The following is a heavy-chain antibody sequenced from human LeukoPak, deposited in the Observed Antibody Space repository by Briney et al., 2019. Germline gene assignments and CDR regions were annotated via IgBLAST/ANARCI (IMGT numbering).Heavy chain of an antibody. CDR2: ISFDGSNK. Sequence: GGSLRLSCAVSGFTFSSSAMHSVRQAPGKGLGWVAVISFDGSNKYYADSVKGRLTITTDNSKNTLYLQMNSLRAADTAVYYCARVGSTIAAAGSIDYWGQGTLVTVSS. CDR1: GFTFSSSA. D-gene: IGHD6-13*01. CDR3: ARVGSTIAAAGSIDY. V-gene: IGHV3-30*04. J-gene: IGHJ4*02.